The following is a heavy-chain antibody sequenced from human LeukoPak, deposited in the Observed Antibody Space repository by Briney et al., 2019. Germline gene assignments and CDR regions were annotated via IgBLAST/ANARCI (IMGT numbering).Heavy chain of an antibody. J-gene: IGHJ4*02. D-gene: IGHD1-26*01. CDR1: GFTFSSYG. CDR2: ISYDGSNK. CDR3: AKARRPSGSYYPFDY. Sequence: PGGSLRLSCAASGFTFSSYGMHWVRQAPGKGLEWVAVISYDGSNKYYADSVKGRFTISRDNSKNTLYLQMNSLRAEDTAVYYCAKARRPSGSYYPFDYWGQGTLVTVSS. V-gene: IGHV3-30*18.